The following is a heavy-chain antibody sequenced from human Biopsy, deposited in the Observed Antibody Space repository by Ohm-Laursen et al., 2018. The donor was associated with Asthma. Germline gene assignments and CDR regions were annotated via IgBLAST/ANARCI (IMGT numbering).Heavy chain of an antibody. J-gene: IGHJ4*02. Sequence: SETLSLTCAVSADSISSNNFYWGWIRQPPGKGLEWIATISYTGSTYYNPSLKSRVPISVDTSKNQFSLKLSSVTAADTAVYYCARHSGNYYAQLNYWGQGTLVTVSS. D-gene: IGHD1-26*01. CDR2: ISYTGST. CDR3: ARHSGNYYAQLNY. V-gene: IGHV4-39*01. CDR1: ADSISSNNFY.